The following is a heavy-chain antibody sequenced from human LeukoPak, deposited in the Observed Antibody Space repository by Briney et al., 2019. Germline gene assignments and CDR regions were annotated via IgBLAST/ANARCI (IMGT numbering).Heavy chain of an antibody. Sequence: GGSLRLSCAASGFTFSSYWMSWVRQAPGKGLGWVANIKQDGSEKYYVDSVKGRFTISRDNAKNSLYLQMNSLRAEDTAVYYCARAAYYDLKAAFDIWGQGTMVTVSS. CDR3: ARAAYYDLKAAFDI. J-gene: IGHJ3*02. CDR1: GFTFSSYW. V-gene: IGHV3-7*01. D-gene: IGHD3-22*01. CDR2: IKQDGSEK.